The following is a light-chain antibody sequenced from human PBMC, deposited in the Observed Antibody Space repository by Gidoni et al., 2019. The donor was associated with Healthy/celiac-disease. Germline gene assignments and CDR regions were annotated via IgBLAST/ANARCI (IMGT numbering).Light chain of an antibody. CDR3: QQYGSSPIT. CDR1: QSVSSSY. Sequence: EIVLTQSPGTLSLSPGERATLSCRASQSVSSSYLAWYQQKPGQAPRLLIYGASSRATGIPDRFSGSGSGTDFTLTISRLEPEDFAVYYCQQYGSSPITXGXGTRLEIK. J-gene: IGKJ5*01. CDR2: GAS. V-gene: IGKV3-20*01.